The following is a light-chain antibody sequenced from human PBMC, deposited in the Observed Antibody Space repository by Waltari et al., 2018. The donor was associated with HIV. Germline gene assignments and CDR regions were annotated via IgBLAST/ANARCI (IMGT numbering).Light chain of an antibody. Sequence: QSVLTQPPSLSAPSGQKVTISCSGSGSNVANNFVSWYQHFPGAAPKLVIYDNNNRPSGNPDRFSGSKSDTSATLDITAVQAGDEADYYCGTWDTSLNAWVFGGGTRLTVL. CDR2: DNN. V-gene: IGLV1-51*01. CDR1: GSNVANNF. J-gene: IGLJ3*02. CDR3: GTWDTSLNAWV.